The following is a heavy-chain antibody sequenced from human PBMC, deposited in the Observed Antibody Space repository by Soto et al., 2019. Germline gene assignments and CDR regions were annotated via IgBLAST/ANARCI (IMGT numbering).Heavy chain of an antibody. V-gene: IGHV4-39*01. CDR1: YGSISVSNVF. CDR3: ARTTGRHLDF. Sequence: QLQLQESGPGLVKPWETLSLTCTVSYGSISVSNVFWGWVRQPPGKGLEWIGYIDYSGTAYFNPSLGTRNTFPVDTSKNQFSLTLFSVTAADTAVYYCARTTGRHLDFWGQGILVTVSS. J-gene: IGHJ4*02. CDR2: IDYSGTA. D-gene: IGHD4-4*01.